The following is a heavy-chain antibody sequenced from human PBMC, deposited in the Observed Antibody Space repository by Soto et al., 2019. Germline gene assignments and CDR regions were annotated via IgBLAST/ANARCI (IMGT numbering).Heavy chain of an antibody. CDR3: AREGYYYDSSGYRGCYYGMDV. V-gene: IGHV1-46*01. Sequence: ASVKVSCKASGYTFTSYYMHWVRQAPGQGLEWMGIINPSGGSTSYAQKFQGRVTMTRDTSTSTVYMELSSLRSEDTAVYYCAREGYYYDSSGYRGCYYGMDVWGQGTTVTVSS. CDR1: GYTFTSYY. J-gene: IGHJ6*02. CDR2: INPSGGST. D-gene: IGHD3-22*01.